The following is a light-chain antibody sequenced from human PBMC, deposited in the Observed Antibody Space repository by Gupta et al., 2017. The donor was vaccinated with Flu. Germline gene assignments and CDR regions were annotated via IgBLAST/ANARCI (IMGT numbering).Light chain of an antibody. Sequence: QSVLTQPPSVSGAPGQRVTISSPGSSYNIGTVYDGHWYQQLPGTAPKLLIYGNNNRPSGVPDRFSGSKSGTSASLAITGLQAEYEADYYCQSYDSSLIGYVFGTGTKVTVL. CDR3: QSYDSSLIGYV. CDR2: GNN. V-gene: IGLV1-40*01. J-gene: IGLJ1*01. CDR1: SYNIGTVYD.